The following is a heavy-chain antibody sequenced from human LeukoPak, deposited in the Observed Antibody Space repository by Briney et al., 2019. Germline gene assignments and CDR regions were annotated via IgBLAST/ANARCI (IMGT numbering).Heavy chain of an antibody. CDR3: ARGGSGGSCYLPPGWFDP. CDR2: IKQDGSEK. Sequence: GGSLRLSCAASGLTFYSHWMSWVRQAPGKGLEWVANIKQDGSEKYHADSVKGRFTISRDNAKDSLYLQMNSLRVEDTAVYYCARGGSGGSCYLPPGWFDPWGQGTLVTVSS. J-gene: IGHJ5*02. CDR1: GLTFYSHW. D-gene: IGHD2-15*01. V-gene: IGHV3-7*01.